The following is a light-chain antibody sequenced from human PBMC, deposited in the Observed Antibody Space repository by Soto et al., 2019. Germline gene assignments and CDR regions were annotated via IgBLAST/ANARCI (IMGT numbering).Light chain of an antibody. Sequence: QSALTQPASVSGSRGQSITISCTGTSSDIGSFTFVSWYQQHPGKVPKLMIFDVNRRPSGVSDRFSGSKSGNTASLTISGLQAEDEGDYYCSSYTSSSTHVFGSGTKLTVL. CDR2: DVN. J-gene: IGLJ1*01. V-gene: IGLV2-14*03. CDR3: SSYTSSSTHV. CDR1: SSDIGSFTF.